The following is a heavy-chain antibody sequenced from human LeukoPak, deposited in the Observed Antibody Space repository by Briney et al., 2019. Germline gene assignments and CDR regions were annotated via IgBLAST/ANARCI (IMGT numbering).Heavy chain of an antibody. V-gene: IGHV4-39*07. CDR1: GGSISSSSYY. CDR3: ARDLRPMVRGVLDY. Sequence: SETLSLTCTVSGGSISSSSYYWGWIRQPPGKGLEWIGSIYYSGSTYYNPSLKSRVTISVDTSKNQFSLKLSSVTAADTAVYYCARDLRPMVRGVLDYWGQGTLVTVSS. J-gene: IGHJ4*02. D-gene: IGHD3-10*01. CDR2: IYYSGST.